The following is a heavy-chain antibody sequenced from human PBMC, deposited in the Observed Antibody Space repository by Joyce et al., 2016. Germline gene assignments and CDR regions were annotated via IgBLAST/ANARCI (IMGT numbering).Heavy chain of an antibody. Sequence: QVQLVQSGAEVKKPGSSLKVSCTASGGTFTNYAINWVRQAPGQGLEWMGGIIPNGGTANDAQKLQGRVTITADESTSTVYMEVKNLRSEETAVYYCATSDLMSVAGAGWFDPWGQGTLVTVSS. CDR1: GGTFTNYA. V-gene: IGHV1-69*01. J-gene: IGHJ5*02. CDR3: ATSDLMSVAGAGWFDP. CDR2: IIPNGGTA. D-gene: IGHD6-19*01.